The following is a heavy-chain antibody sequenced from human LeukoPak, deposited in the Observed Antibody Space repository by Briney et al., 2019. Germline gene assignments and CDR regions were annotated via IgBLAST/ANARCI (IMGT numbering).Heavy chain of an antibody. J-gene: IGHJ6*04. Sequence: PGGSLRLSCAASGFTFSSYGMHWVRQAPGKGLEWVALIWYDGNNKYYADSVKGRFTISRDNSKNMLYLQINSLRAEDTAMFYCATSYCSGGRRYSGSYYGMDVWGKGTTVTVSS. CDR3: ATSYCSGGRRYSGSYYGMDV. CDR2: IWYDGNNK. D-gene: IGHD2-15*01. V-gene: IGHV3-33*01. CDR1: GFTFSSYG.